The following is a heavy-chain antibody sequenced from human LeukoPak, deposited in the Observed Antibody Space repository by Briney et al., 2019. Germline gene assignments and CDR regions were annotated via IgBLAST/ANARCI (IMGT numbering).Heavy chain of an antibody. Sequence: GGSLRLSCAASGFTFSSYSMNWVRQAPVKGLEWVSSISSSSSYIYYADSVKGRFTISRDNAKNSLYLQMNSLRAEDTAVYYCARGATVVTVNYFDYWGQGTLVTVSS. V-gene: IGHV3-21*01. J-gene: IGHJ4*02. D-gene: IGHD4-23*01. CDR2: ISSSSSYI. CDR3: ARGATVVTVNYFDY. CDR1: GFTFSSYS.